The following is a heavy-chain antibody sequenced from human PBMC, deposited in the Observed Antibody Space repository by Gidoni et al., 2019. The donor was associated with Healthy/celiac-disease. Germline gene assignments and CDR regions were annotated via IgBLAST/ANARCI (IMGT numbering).Heavy chain of an antibody. CDR2: IYYSGST. J-gene: IGHJ6*02. CDR3: ARDHDCAYVGGEYGMDV. Sequence: QVQLQESGAGLVKPSPPLSSTCTVSGGSISSGGYYWSGIRQHPENGLEWVGYIYYSGSTYYNPSLKSRVTISVDTSKNQFSLKLSSVPAADTAVYYCARDHDCAYVGGEYGMDVWGQGTTVTVSS. CDR1: GGSISSGGYY. V-gene: IGHV4-31*03. D-gene: IGHD1-26*01.